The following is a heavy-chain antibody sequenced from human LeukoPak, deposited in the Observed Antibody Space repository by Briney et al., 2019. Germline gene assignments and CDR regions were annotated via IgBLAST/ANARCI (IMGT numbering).Heavy chain of an antibody. J-gene: IGHJ3*02. CDR2: INWNGGST. D-gene: IGHD6-19*01. CDR3: ARDLVAGTTTGAFDI. Sequence: GGSLRLSCAASGFTFDDYGMSWVRQAPGKGLEWVSGINWNGGSTGYADSVKGRFTISRDNAKNSMYLQKNSLRAEDTAVYYCARDLVAGTTTGAFDIWGQGTMVTVSS. CDR1: GFTFDDYG. V-gene: IGHV3-20*04.